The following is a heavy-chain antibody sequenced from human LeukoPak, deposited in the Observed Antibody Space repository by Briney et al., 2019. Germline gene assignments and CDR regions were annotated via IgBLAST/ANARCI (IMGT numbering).Heavy chain of an antibody. CDR2: IIPILGIA. V-gene: IGHV1-69*04. J-gene: IGHJ3*02. CDR3: ARDNDGVVVGSLLAFDI. CDR1: GGTFSSYA. Sequence: SVKVSCKASGGTFSSYAISWVRQAPGQGLEWMGRIIPILGIANYAQKFQGRVTITADKSTSTAYMELSGLRSEDTAVYYCARDNDGVVVGSLLAFDIWGQGTMVTVSS. D-gene: IGHD3-22*01.